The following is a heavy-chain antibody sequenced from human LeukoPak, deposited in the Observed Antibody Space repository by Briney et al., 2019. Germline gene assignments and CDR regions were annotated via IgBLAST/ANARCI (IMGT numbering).Heavy chain of an antibody. CDR3: AKDLWVGITMVRGVIIAFDY. V-gene: IGHV3-23*01. D-gene: IGHD3-10*01. J-gene: IGHJ4*02. CDR1: GFTFSSYA. Sequence: GGSLRLSCAASGFTFSSYAMSWDRQAPGKGLEWVSAISGSGGSTYYADSAKGRFTISRDNSKNTLYLQMNSLRAEDTAVYYCAKDLWVGITMVRGVIIAFDYWGQGTLVTVSS. CDR2: ISGSGGST.